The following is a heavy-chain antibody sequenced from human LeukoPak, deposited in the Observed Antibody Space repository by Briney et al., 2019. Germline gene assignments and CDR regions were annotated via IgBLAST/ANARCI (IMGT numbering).Heavy chain of an antibody. CDR1: GFTFSSYS. J-gene: IGHJ4*02. D-gene: IGHD3-10*01. CDR3: ASYYGSGSYSVDY. Sequence: PGGSLRLSCAASGFTFSSYSMNWVRQAPGKGLEWVSSISSSSSYIYYADSVKGRFTISRDNAENSLYLQMNSLRAEDTAVYYCASYYGSGSYSVDYWGQGTLVTVSS. V-gene: IGHV3-21*01. CDR2: ISSSSSYI.